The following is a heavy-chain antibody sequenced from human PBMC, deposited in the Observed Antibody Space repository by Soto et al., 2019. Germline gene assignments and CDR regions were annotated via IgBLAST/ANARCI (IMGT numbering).Heavy chain of an antibody. Sequence: QVQLVQSGAEVKKPGSSVKVSCKASGGTFSSYAISWVRQAPGQGLEWMGGIIPIFGTANYAQKFQGRVTITADKSTSTAYMELSSLRSEYTAVYYCARWAIVRGDSYYYYYGMDVWGQATTVTVSS. J-gene: IGHJ6*02. CDR3: ARWAIVRGDSYYYYYGMDV. CDR2: IIPIFGTA. CDR1: GGTFSSYA. D-gene: IGHD3-10*02. V-gene: IGHV1-69*06.